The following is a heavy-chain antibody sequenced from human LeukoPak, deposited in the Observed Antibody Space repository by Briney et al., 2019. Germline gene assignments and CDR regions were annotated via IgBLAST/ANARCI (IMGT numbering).Heavy chain of an antibody. D-gene: IGHD3-16*02. V-gene: IGHV3-30*18. CDR2: ISYDGSNK. Sequence: GGSLRLSCAASGFTFSSYGMHWVRQAPGKGLEWVAVISYDGSNKYYADSVKGRFTISRDNSKNTLYLQMNSLRAEDTAVYYCAKGRELSDYWGQGTLVTVSS. CDR1: GFTFSSYG. CDR3: AKGRELSDY. J-gene: IGHJ4*02.